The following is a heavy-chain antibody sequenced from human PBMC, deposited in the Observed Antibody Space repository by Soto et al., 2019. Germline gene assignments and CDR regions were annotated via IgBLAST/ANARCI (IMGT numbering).Heavy chain of an antibody. CDR1: GGSISSGDYY. J-gene: IGHJ6*02. V-gene: IGHV4-30-4*01. Sequence: QVQLQESGPGLVKPSQTLSLTCTVSGGSISSGDYYWSWIRQPPGKGLEWIGYIYYSGSTYYNPSLKSRVTISIDTSKNQFSLKLTSVTAADTAVYYCARGIVVVPAAILFYYYGMDVWGQGTTVSVSS. D-gene: IGHD2-2*01. CDR3: ARGIVVVPAAILFYYYGMDV. CDR2: IYYSGST.